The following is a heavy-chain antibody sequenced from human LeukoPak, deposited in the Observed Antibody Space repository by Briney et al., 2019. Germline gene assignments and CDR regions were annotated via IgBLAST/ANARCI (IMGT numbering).Heavy chain of an antibody. Sequence: PGGSLKLSCAASGFTFSSYSMNWVRQAPGKGLEWVSSISSSSSYIYYADSVKGRFTISRDNAKNSLYLQMNSLRAEDTAVYYCARDSPIAVASPFDYWGQGTLVTVSS. CDR1: GFTFSSYS. J-gene: IGHJ4*02. D-gene: IGHD6-19*01. CDR2: ISSSSSYI. CDR3: ARDSPIAVASPFDY. V-gene: IGHV3-21*01.